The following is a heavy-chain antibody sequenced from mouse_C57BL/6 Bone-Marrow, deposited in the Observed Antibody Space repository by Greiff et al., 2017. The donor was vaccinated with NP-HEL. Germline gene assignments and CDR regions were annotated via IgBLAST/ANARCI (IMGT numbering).Heavy chain of an antibody. V-gene: IGHV1-66*01. Sequence: VKLMESGPELVKPGASVKISCKASGYSFTSYYIHWVKQRPGQGLEWIGWIYPGSGNTKYNEKFKGKATLTADTSSSTAYMQLSSLTSEDSAVYYCASYYGSSPSWFAYWGQGTLVTVSA. CDR2: IYPGSGNT. J-gene: IGHJ3*01. CDR3: ASYYGSSPSWFAY. CDR1: GYSFTSYY. D-gene: IGHD1-1*01.